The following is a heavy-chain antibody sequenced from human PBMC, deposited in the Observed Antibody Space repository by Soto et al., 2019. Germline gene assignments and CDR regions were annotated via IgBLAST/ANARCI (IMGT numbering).Heavy chain of an antibody. CDR2: LYTEGTT. V-gene: IGHV3-53*01. J-gene: IGHJ6*02. CDR3: LRPRPSGENYGMDV. D-gene: IGHD3-16*01. Sequence: GGSLRLSCVASRLTVSHNYMAWVRQAPEMGLEWVSILYTEGTTYYADSVKGRFTISRDSSKNTLFLQMDSLRAEDTAVYYCLRPRPSGENYGMDVWGQGTTVTVSS. CDR1: RLTVSHNY.